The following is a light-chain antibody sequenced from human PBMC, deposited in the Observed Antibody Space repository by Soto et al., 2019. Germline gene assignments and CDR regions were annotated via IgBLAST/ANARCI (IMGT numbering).Light chain of an antibody. Sequence: EIVLTQSPGTLSLSPGETATLSCRTSQTISRDDLAWYQQRPGQAPRLLVSATSRRATGIPDRFYGYGSGTDFTLTISSLEPEDFGVYYCQQYGGSTRTFGQGTKVEIK. J-gene: IGKJ1*01. V-gene: IGKV3-20*01. CDR1: QTISRDD. CDR3: QQYGGSTRT. CDR2: ATS.